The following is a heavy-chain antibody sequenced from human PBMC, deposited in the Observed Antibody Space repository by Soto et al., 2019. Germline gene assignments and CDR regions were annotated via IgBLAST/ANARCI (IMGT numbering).Heavy chain of an antibody. V-gene: IGHV1-18*01. J-gene: IGHJ4*02. Sequence: ASVKVSCKASGYTFTSCGISWVRQAPGQGLEWMGWISAYNGNTNYAQKLQGRVTMTTDTSTSTAYMELRSLRSDDTAVYYCARDQSKEYSSSWYVDYWAQGTLVTVSS. CDR2: ISAYNGNT. D-gene: IGHD6-13*01. CDR1: GYTFTSCG. CDR3: ARDQSKEYSSSWYVDY.